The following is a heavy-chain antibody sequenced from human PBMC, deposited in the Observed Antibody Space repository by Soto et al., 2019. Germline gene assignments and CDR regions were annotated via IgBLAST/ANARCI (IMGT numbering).Heavy chain of an antibody. J-gene: IGHJ4*02. CDR1: GFTFSSYA. CDR3: AKEEGNVGYCSSTSCRTDY. V-gene: IGHV3-23*01. CDR2: ISGSGGST. Sequence: GGSLRLSCAASGFTFSSYAMSWVRQAPGKGLEWVSAISGSGGSTYYADSVKGRFTISRKNSKNTLYLQMNSLRAEDTAVYYCAKEEGNVGYCSSTSCRTDYWGQGTLVTVSS. D-gene: IGHD2-2*01.